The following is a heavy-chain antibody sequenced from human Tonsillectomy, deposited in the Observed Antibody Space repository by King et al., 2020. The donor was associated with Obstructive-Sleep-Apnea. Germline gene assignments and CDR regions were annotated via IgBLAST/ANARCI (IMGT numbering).Heavy chain of an antibody. Sequence: VQLVESGGGLVQPGGSLRLSCAASGFTFSSNAMSWVRQAPGKGLEWVSAISGSGGSTYYADSVKGRFAISRDNSKNTLYLQMNSLRAEDTAVYYCAKDLGSSGEPPLDYWGQGTLVTVSS. D-gene: IGHD3-22*01. CDR1: GFTFSSNA. V-gene: IGHV3-23*04. CDR3: AKDLGSSGEPPLDY. J-gene: IGHJ4*02. CDR2: ISGSGGST.